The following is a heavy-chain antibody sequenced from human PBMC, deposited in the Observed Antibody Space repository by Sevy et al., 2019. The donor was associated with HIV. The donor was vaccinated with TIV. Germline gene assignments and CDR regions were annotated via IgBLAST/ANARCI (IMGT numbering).Heavy chain of an antibody. J-gene: IGHJ4*02. Sequence: GGSLRLSCAASGFTFSSYSFHWVRQAPGKGLECVSSISGLSNYIYYSDSMKGRFTISRDNAKNSLYLHMSSLRADDTAVYYCARAGNWPYFDYWGQGTLVTVSS. D-gene: IGHD1-1*01. CDR1: GFTFSSYS. CDR2: ISGLSNYI. CDR3: ARAGNWPYFDY. V-gene: IGHV3-21*01.